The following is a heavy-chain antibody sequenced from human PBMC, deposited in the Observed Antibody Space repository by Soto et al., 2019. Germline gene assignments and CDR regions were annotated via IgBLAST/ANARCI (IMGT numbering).Heavy chain of an antibody. CDR1: GFVFSNYW. D-gene: IGHD4-17*01. V-gene: IGHV3-74*01. J-gene: IGHJ5*02. CDR3: ARFRVDGDAVP. CDR2: INGDGSST. Sequence: EMQLVESGGGLVQPGQSLRLSCAASGFVFSNYWMHWVRQTPGKGLVWVSRINGDGSSTSYADSVRGRFTISRDNAKNALYPQMDSLRTEDTALYYCARFRVDGDAVPWGQGTLVTVFS.